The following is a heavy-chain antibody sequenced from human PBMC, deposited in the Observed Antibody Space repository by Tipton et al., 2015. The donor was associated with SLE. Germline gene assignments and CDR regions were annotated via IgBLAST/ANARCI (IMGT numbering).Heavy chain of an antibody. J-gene: IGHJ5*02. D-gene: IGHD3-3*01. Sequence: TLSLTCTVSGGSISSHYWSWIRQSPGKGVEWIGEINHRGSTNHNPSLKSRVTISVDTSKNQFSLKLSSVTAADTAVYYCGRRWDFDFWSASPGWFDPWGQGTLVTVSS. V-gene: IGHV4-34*01. CDR1: GGSISSHY. CDR2: INHRGST. CDR3: GRRWDFDFWSASPGWFDP.